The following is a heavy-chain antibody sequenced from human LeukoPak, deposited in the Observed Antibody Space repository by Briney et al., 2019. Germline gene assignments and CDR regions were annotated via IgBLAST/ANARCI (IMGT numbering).Heavy chain of an antibody. CDR3: ARAGVRTYFDY. V-gene: IGHV3-72*01. CDR1: GFTFSNAW. J-gene: IGHJ4*02. Sequence: PGGSLRLSCAASGFTFSNAWMSWVRQAPGKGLEWVGRTRNKANSYTTEYAASVKGRFTISRDESKNSLYLQMNSLKTEDTALYYCARAGVRTYFDYWGQGTLVTVSS. D-gene: IGHD2-8*01. CDR2: TRNKANSYTT.